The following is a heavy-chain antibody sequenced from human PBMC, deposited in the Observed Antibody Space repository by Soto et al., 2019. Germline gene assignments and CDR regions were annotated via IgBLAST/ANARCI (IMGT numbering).Heavy chain of an antibody. V-gene: IGHV4-30-2*01. Sequence: QLQLQESGSGLVKPSQTLSLTCAVSGGSIGSGGYSWSWVRQPPGRGLEWIGYIYHSGTTYYNPSLESRVTISVDRSKHQFSLKLSSVTAADTAVYYCARVPSPWGQGTLVTVSS. CDR1: GGSIGSGGYS. J-gene: IGHJ5*02. CDR2: IYHSGTT. CDR3: ARVPSP.